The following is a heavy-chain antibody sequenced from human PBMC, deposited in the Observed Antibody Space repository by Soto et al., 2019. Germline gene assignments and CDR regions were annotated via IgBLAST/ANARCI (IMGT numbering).Heavy chain of an antibody. Sequence: QLQLQESGSGLVRPSQTLSLTCAVSGGSISSGGYSWNWSRQPPGKGLEWIGYIYHSGSTLYNPSLKSRVTISVDKSKNQFSLKLTSVTAADTAVYYCARDQLEGNWFDPWGLGTLVTVSS. CDR3: ARDQLEGNWFDP. CDR1: GGSISSGGYS. V-gene: IGHV4-30-2*01. J-gene: IGHJ5*02. D-gene: IGHD1-1*01. CDR2: IYHSGST.